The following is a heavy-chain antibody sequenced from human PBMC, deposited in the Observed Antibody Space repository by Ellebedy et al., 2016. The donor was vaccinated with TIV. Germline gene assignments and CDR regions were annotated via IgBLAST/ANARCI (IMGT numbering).Heavy chain of an antibody. D-gene: IGHD5-24*01. Sequence: GESLKISCAASGFTVSNNYMNWVRQAPGKGLEWVSVIYSCSSTYYADSVKGRFTISRDNAKNSLYLQMNSLRAEDTAVYYCARQSQKMATIPGDLGYWGQGTLVTVSS. CDR1: GFTVSNNY. V-gene: IGHV3-66*03. CDR3: ARQSQKMATIPGDLGY. J-gene: IGHJ4*02. CDR2: IYSCSST.